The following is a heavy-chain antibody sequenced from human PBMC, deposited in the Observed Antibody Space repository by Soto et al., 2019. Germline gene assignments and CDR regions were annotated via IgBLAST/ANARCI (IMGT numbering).Heavy chain of an antibody. CDR2: IIPIFGTA. Sequence: ASVKVSCKASGGTFSSYAISWVRQAPGQGLEWMGGIIPIFGTANYAQKFQGRVTITADESTSTAYMELSSLRSEDTAVYYCASGYYDSSGYYYRDYWGQGTLVTVSS. D-gene: IGHD3-22*01. V-gene: IGHV1-69*13. J-gene: IGHJ4*02. CDR3: ASGYYDSSGYYYRDY. CDR1: GGTFSSYA.